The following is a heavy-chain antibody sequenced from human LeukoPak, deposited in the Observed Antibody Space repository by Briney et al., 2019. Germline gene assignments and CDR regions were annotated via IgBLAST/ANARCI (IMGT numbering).Heavy chain of an antibody. D-gene: IGHD3-10*01. Sequence: PGGSLRLSCAASGFSFSNYAMSWVRQAPGKGLEWVSAISGRGANTYYADSVKGRFTISRDNSKNTLYMQMNSLRAEDTAVYYCAKVYYYGSGSYLPHYFDYWGQGTLVTVSS. V-gene: IGHV3-23*01. CDR1: GFSFSNYA. CDR3: AKVYYYGSGSYLPHYFDY. J-gene: IGHJ4*02. CDR2: ISGRGANT.